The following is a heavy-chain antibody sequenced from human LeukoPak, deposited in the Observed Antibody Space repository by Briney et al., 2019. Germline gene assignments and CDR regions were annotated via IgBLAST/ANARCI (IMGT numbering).Heavy chain of an antibody. CDR1: GYTFTSYD. V-gene: IGHV1-8*02. J-gene: IGHJ6*03. CDR3: ARRDYYGSGSYPYYYHNYMDV. Sequence: ASVKVSCKASGYTFTSYDIDWVRQATGQGLEWMGWMNPNSGNTGYAQKFQGRVTMTRNTSISTAYMELSSLRSEDTAVYYCARRDYYGSGSYPYYYHNYMDVWGKGTTLTISS. D-gene: IGHD3-10*01. CDR2: MNPNSGNT.